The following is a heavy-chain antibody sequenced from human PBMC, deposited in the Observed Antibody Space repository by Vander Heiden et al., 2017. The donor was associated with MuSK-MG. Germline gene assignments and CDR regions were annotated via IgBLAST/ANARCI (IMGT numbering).Heavy chain of an antibody. V-gene: IGHV3-23*01. Sequence: EVQLLESGGGLVQPGGSLRLSCVASGFAFSRSTMSWVRQAPGKGLEGVSVIGADSGGTFYADSAKGRFTISRDNSKNTRDLKMNSMSAEETAVYYCVSFFRTRGTQVPVDDYWGQGTMVTVSS. J-gene: IGHJ4*02. CDR1: GFAFSRST. D-gene: IGHD3-3*02. CDR3: VSFFRTRGTQVPVDDY. CDR2: IGADSGGT.